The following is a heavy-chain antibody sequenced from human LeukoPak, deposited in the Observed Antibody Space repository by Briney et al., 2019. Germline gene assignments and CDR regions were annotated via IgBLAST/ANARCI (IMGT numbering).Heavy chain of an antibody. V-gene: IGHV4-39*01. D-gene: IGHD5-18*01. J-gene: IGHJ3*02. CDR1: GGSISSSSYY. Sequence: SETLSLTCTVSGGSISSSSYYWGWIRQPPGKGLEWIGSIYYSGSTYYNPSLESRVTISVDTSKNQFSLKLSSVTAADTAVYYCARIQLWFNDAFDIWGQGTMVTVSS. CDR2: IYYSGST. CDR3: ARIQLWFNDAFDI.